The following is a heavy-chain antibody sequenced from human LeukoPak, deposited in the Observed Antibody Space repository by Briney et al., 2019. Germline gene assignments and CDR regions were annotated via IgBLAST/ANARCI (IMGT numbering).Heavy chain of an antibody. D-gene: IGHD3-3*01. J-gene: IGHJ4*02. CDR3: ARHANKFWSGYYHSLYYFDY. CDR2: IYYSGST. Sequence: SETLSLTCTVSGASINTYYWGWIRQPPGKGLEWIGKIYYSGSTYYNPSLKSRVTISVDTSKNQFSLKLSSVTAADTAVYYCARHANKFWSGYYHSLYYFDYWGQGTLVTVSS. CDR1: GASINTYY. V-gene: IGHV4-39*01.